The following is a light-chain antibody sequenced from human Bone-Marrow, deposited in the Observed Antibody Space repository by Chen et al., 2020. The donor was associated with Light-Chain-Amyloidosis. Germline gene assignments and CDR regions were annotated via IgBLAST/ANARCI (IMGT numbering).Light chain of an antibody. Sequence: NFMLTQPHSVSESPGKTVIISCTRSSGSIATNYVQWYQQRPGSSPTTVIYEDDQRPSGVPDRFSGSIDRASNSASLTSSGVKTEDEADYYCQSYQGSSQGVFGGGTKLTVL. CDR1: SGSIATNY. J-gene: IGLJ3*02. V-gene: IGLV6-57*01. CDR2: EDD. CDR3: QSYQGSSQGV.